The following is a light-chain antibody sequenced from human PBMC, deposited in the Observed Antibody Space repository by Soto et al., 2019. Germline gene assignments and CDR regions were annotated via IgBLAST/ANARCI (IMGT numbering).Light chain of an antibody. CDR1: NIGGKS. Sequence: SYELTQPPSVSVAPGQTARITCGGNNIGGKSVHWYQQKPGQAPALVVYDDSDRPSGIPERLSASNSGNTATLTINRVEAGDEADFYCQVWDSSNNHRVFGGGTKLTV. J-gene: IGLJ3*02. V-gene: IGLV3-21*02. CDR2: DDS. CDR3: QVWDSSNNHRV.